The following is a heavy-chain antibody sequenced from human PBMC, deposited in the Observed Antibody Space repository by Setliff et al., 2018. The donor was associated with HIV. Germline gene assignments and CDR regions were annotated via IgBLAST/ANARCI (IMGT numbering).Heavy chain of an antibody. Sequence: SETLSLTCAVSGYSISSGYYWTWIRQSPGKGLEWIGYVHYSGSTRYNPSLKSRVTISVDTSKKKFSLKLTSMTATDTAVYYCASEKKAWSVSDSFYEYWGQGVPVTVSS. J-gene: IGHJ4*02. CDR2: VHYSGST. D-gene: IGHD3-3*01. CDR1: GYSISSGYY. CDR3: ASEKKAWSVSDSFYEY. V-gene: IGHV4-61*01.